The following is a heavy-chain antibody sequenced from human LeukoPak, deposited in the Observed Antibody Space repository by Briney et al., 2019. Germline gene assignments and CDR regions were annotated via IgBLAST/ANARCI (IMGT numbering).Heavy chain of an antibody. D-gene: IGHD3-22*01. CDR3: ARDSVVVILFDY. CDR2: IWFDGSKK. J-gene: IGHJ4*02. CDR1: GFTFSSHG. Sequence: GSSLRLSCAASGFTFSSHGMHWVRQAPGKGLEWVAMIWFDGSKKYYTASVKGRFTISRDNSKNTLDLQMNSLRAEDTAVYYCARDSVVVILFDYWGQGTLVTVSS. V-gene: IGHV3-33*01.